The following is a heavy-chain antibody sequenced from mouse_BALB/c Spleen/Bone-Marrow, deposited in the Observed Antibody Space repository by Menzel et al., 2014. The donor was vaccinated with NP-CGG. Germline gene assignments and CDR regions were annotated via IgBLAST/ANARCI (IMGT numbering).Heavy chain of an antibody. D-gene: IGHD2-10*02. CDR2: ISSGSSTI. J-gene: IGHJ4*01. CDR1: GFTFSSFG. V-gene: IGHV5-17*02. CDR3: ARSGYGDYYAMDY. Sequence: EVKLEESGGGLVQPGGSRKLSCAASGFTFSSFGIHWVRQAPEKGLEWVAYISSGSSTIYYADTVKGRFTISRDNPKSTLFLQMTSLRSEDTAMYYCARSGYGDYYAMDYWGQGTSVTVSS.